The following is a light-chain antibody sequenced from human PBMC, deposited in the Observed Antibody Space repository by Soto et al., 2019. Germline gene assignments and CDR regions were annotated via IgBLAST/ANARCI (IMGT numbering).Light chain of an antibody. Sequence: DIQMTQSPSSLSASVGDRVTITCRASQSISSYLNWYQQKPGKAPKLLIYAAYSLQSGVPSRFSGSGSRTDFTLPLSSLQPEDFATYYCQQSYSTPFTFGPGTKVDIK. CDR3: QQSYSTPFT. J-gene: IGKJ3*01. CDR1: QSISSY. CDR2: AAY. V-gene: IGKV1-39*01.